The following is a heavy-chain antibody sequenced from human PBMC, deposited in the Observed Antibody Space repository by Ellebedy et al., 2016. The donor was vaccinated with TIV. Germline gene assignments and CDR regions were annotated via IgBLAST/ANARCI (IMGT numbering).Heavy chain of an antibody. V-gene: IGHV4-34*01. J-gene: IGHJ4*02. D-gene: IGHD1-26*01. Sequence: MPSDTLSLTCAVYGGSFSGYYWSWIRQPPGKALEWIGEINHSGSTNYNPSLKSRVTISVDTSKNQFSLKLSSVTAADTAVYYCATPGSYYFHWGQGTLVTVSS. CDR2: INHSGST. CDR3: ATPGSYYFH. CDR1: GGSFSGYY.